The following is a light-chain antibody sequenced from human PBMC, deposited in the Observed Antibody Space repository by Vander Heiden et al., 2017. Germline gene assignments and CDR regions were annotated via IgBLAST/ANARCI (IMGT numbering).Light chain of an antibody. CDR1: SNDVGGYNY. Sequence: QSPLTQPSSVSGSPVQSITLSCSGTSNDVGGYNYVSWYQQQPDKVPRIMMYDVTTRPAGVSNRFAGSKSGNTASLTISGLQAEDEADYYCSSYTTRGILIFGGGTKLTVL. J-gene: IGLJ2*01. CDR2: DVT. CDR3: SSYTTRGILI. V-gene: IGLV2-14*03.